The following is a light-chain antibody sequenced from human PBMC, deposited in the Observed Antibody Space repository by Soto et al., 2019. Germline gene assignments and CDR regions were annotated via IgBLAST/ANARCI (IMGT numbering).Light chain of an antibody. V-gene: IGKV1-12*01. Sequence: DIQMTQSPSSVSASVGDRLTITCRASRDISHSLAWYQQTPGKAPKLLLRGASSLHRGVPSRFSGGGSGTEFTLTISSLQPEDFATYYCQQTSACPLTFGQGTKVDVK. CDR2: GAS. CDR1: RDISHS. J-gene: IGKJ2*01. CDR3: QQTSACPLT.